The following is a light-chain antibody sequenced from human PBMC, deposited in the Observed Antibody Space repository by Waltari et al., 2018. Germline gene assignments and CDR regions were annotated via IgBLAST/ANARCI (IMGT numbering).Light chain of an antibody. V-gene: IGLV3-25*03. Sequence: SYELTQPPSVSVSPGQTARNTCSGDALPKKYAFWYQQKPGQAPVLIIDKDTQRPSGIPERFSGSSPGTTVTMTISGVQAEDEADYYCLSADSSGTSKVFGGGTKLTVL. CDR1: ALPKKY. J-gene: IGLJ3*02. CDR2: KDT. CDR3: LSADSSGTSKV.